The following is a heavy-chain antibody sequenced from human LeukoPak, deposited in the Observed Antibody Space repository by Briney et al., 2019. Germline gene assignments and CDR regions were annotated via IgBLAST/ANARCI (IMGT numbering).Heavy chain of an antibody. CDR2: VSAGHHA. CDR3: VREARGYHYTYFDY. Sequence: GGSLRLSCTASGFTLGGHDMHWVRQTTGDGLEWVAAVSAGHHAFYAGSVKGRFTVSKEDAKNSLYLQMNSLRAGDTAVYYCVREARGYHYTYFDYWGQGSLVTVYS. V-gene: IGHV3-13*01. CDR1: GFTLGGHD. J-gene: IGHJ4*02. D-gene: IGHD5-18*01.